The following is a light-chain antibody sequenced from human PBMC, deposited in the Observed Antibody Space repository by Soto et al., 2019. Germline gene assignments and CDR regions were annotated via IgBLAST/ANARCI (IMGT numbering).Light chain of an antibody. V-gene: IGKV1-5*01. Sequence: DIQMTQSPSTLSASVGDRVTITCRASQNINRRLAWYQQKPGKAPKLLIYDASNLDSGVPSRFSGSGSGTEFSLTISNLQPDDCATYYCQQYENYWTFGQGTKVDIK. CDR3: QQYENYWT. CDR1: QNINRR. J-gene: IGKJ1*01. CDR2: DAS.